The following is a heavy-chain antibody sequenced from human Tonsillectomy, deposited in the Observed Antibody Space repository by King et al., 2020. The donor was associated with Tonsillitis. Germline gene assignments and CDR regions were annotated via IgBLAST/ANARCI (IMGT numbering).Heavy chain of an antibody. CDR3: ARSIGPAATDSYFDY. D-gene: IGHD2-2*01. Sequence: VQLVESGGGVAQPGRSLRLSCAASGFTFRSYGMHWVRQAPGKGLEWVALIWYDGRNKYYADSVKGRFTISRDNSKNTLYLQMDSLRAEDTAVYYCARSIGPAATDSYFDYWGQGTLVSVSS. J-gene: IGHJ4*02. CDR2: IWYDGRNK. CDR1: GFTFRSYG. V-gene: IGHV3-33*08.